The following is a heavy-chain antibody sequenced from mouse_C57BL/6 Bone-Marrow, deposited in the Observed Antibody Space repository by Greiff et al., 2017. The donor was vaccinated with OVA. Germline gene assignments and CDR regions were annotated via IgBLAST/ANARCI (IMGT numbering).Heavy chain of an antibody. D-gene: IGHD3-2*02. V-gene: IGHV3-6*01. CDR3: ARGGQLRPLFDY. J-gene: IGHJ2*01. CDR2: ISYDGSN. CDR1: GYSITSGYY. Sequence: EVQLVESGPGLVKPSQSLSLTCSVTGYSITSGYYWNWIRQFPGNKLEWMGYISYDGSNNYNPSLKNRISITRDTSKNQFFLKLNSVTTEDTATYYCARGGQLRPLFDYWGQGTTLTVSS.